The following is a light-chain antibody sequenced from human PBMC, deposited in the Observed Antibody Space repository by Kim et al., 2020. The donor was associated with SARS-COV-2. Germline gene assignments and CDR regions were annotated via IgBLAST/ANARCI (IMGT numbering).Light chain of an antibody. J-gene: IGLJ3*02. Sequence: SVKLTCTLGSGHSRYAIAWHQQQPEKGPRYLMKLDSDGSHRKGDGIPDRFSGSSSGAERYLTISSLQSEDEADYYCQAWDTASYWVFGGGTQLTVL. CDR3: QAWDTASYWV. CDR1: SGHSRYA. V-gene: IGLV4-69*01. CDR2: LDSDGSH.